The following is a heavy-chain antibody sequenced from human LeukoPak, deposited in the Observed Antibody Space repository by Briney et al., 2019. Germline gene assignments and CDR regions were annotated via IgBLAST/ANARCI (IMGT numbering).Heavy chain of an antibody. J-gene: IGHJ4*02. CDR1: GFTFRSYG. D-gene: IGHD3-22*01. CDR3: AKGQDSSGYLDY. Sequence: SGGSLRLSWAASGFTFRSYGMHWVRQAPGKGLEWVAVIWYDGSNKYYADSVKGRFTISRDNSKNTLYLQMNSLRAEDTAVYYCAKGQDSSGYLDYWGQGPLVPVSS. CDR2: IWYDGSNK. V-gene: IGHV3-33*06.